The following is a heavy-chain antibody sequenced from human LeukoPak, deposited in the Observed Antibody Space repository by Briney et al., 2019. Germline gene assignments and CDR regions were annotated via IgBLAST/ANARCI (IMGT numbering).Heavy chain of an antibody. J-gene: IGHJ4*02. V-gene: IGHV1-2*02. D-gene: IGHD4-17*01. CDR3: ARDPWYGDYSYYFDY. CDR2: INPKSSGT. Sequence: ASVKVSCKASGYTFTGYYMHWVRQAPGQGLEWMGWINPKSSGTNYAQKFQGRVTMTRDTSISTAYMELSRLRSDDTAVYYCARDPWYGDYSYYFDYWGQGTLVTVSS. CDR1: GYTFTGYY.